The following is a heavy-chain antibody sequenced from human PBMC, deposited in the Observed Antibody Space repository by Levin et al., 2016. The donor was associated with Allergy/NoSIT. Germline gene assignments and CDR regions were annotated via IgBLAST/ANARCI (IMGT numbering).Heavy chain of an antibody. D-gene: IGHD3-22*01. Sequence: GESLKISCAASGFSVRNKYMSWVRQAPGKGLDWVSVIYGDDYTHYADSVKGRFTVSRDNSKNTLYLQMNSLRAEDTAVYYCASTYDSSGLGYAFDMWGRGTMVTVSS. J-gene: IGHJ3*02. CDR3: ASTYDSSGLGYAFDM. CDR2: IYGDDYT. V-gene: IGHV3-53*01. CDR1: GFSVRNKY.